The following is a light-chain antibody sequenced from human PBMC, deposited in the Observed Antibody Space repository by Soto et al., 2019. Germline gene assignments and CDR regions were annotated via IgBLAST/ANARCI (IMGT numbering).Light chain of an antibody. CDR2: GAS. V-gene: IGKV3-15*01. Sequence: EIVMTQSPATLSVSPGERATLSCRASQSVSSKLAWYQQKPGQGPRLLIYGASTRATGIPARFSGSGSGTEFTLTVSNLQSEDYAVYSCQHYSTWLWTFGQGTKVEIK. CDR1: QSVSSK. CDR3: QHYSTWLWT. J-gene: IGKJ1*01.